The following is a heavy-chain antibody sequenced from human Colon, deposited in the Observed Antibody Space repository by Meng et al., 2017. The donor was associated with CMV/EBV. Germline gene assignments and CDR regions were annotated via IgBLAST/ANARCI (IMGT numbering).Heavy chain of an antibody. Sequence: GGSLRLSCAASGFTSSSFGMNWVRQAPGKGLEWVSLIYAVGTPYYADSVKGRFTISRDNAKNTLYLQMNSLRAEDTAFYYCITEAPGGDYWGQGTLVTVSS. CDR1: GFTSSSFG. CDR3: ITEAPGGDY. V-gene: IGHV3-NL1*01. J-gene: IGHJ4*02. CDR2: IYAVGTP. D-gene: IGHD1-14*01.